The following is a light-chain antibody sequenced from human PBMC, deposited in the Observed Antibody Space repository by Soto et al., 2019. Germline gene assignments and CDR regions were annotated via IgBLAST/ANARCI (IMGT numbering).Light chain of an antibody. J-gene: IGKJ4*01. CDR2: DAS. CDR3: QHYYCLPFT. Sequence: DFQITHSPSALSSSVGDRVTITCQPSQDIVNSLNWYQVKPGKAPKLLIYDASSLVTGVPLRFCGSPSKTDFTLTISSLQFEDVATDYCQHYYCLPFTFGVRTKLEIK. V-gene: IGKV1-33*01. CDR1: QDIVNS.